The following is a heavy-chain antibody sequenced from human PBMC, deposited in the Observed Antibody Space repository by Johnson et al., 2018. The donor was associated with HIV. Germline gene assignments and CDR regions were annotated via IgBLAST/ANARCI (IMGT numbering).Heavy chain of an antibody. J-gene: IGHJ3*02. D-gene: IGHD3-22*01. CDR3: ARDTYYYDSSGYLDAFDI. Sequence: PGKGLEYVSAISSNGGSTYYADSVKGRFTISRDNAKNSLYLQMNSLRAEDTTVYYCARDTYYYDSSGYLDAFDIWGQGTMVTVSS. V-gene: IGHV3-64*04. CDR2: ISSNGGST.